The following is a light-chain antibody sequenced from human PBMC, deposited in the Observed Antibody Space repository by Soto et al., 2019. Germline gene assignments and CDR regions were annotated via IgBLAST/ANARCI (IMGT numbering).Light chain of an antibody. CDR3: QQYNNWPPIT. J-gene: IGKJ5*01. CDR2: DTS. V-gene: IGKV3-15*01. CDR1: QSVSIK. Sequence: IVRPQSPDTLSVSPGERAPLSCRASQSVSIKLAWYQQKPGQAPRLLIYDTSTRATGIPARFSGSGSGTEFTLTISSLQSEDFAVYYCQQYNNWPPITFGQGTRLEI.